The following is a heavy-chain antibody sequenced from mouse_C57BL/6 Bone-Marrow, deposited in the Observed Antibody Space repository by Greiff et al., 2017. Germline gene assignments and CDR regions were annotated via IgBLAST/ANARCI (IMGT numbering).Heavy chain of an antibody. CDR3: ARQLRGWFAS. J-gene: IGHJ3*01. CDR2: ICPGSGST. Sequence: QVQLQQPGAEFVKPGASVKMSCKASGYTFTSYWITWVQQRPGQGLEWIGDICPGSGSTNYHEKYKSKATLTLDTSSSTAYMQLSSLRSEDSAVYYCARQLRGWFASWGQGTLVTVSA. CDR1: GYTFTSYW. D-gene: IGHD3-2*02. V-gene: IGHV1-55*01.